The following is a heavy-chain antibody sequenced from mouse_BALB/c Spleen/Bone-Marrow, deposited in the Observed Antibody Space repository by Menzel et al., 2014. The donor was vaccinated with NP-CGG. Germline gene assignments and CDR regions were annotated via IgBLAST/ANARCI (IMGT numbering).Heavy chain of an antibody. D-gene: IGHD2-1*01. CDR2: VNPYNGGT. V-gene: IGHV1-19*01. J-gene: IGHJ2*01. CDR3: ARSYGNYAYYFDY. CDR1: GYTFTDYY. Sequence: VQLQQSGPELVKPGASVKMSCKASGYTFTDYYMDWVKQSHGESFEWIGRVNPYNGGTSYNQKFKGKATLTVDKPSSTAYMELNSLTSEDSAVYYCARSYGNYAYYFDYWGQGTTLTVSS.